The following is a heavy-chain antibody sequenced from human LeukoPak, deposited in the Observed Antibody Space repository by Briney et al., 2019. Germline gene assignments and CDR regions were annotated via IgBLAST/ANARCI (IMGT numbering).Heavy chain of an antibody. CDR3: ARGSIVGATFDYFDY. D-gene: IGHD1-26*01. J-gene: IGHJ4*02. Sequence: ASVKVSCKASGYTFTGYYIHWVRQAPGQGLEWMGWIKPNSGGTNYAQKFQGRLTMTRDTSISTAYMELSRLRSDDTAVYYCARGSIVGATFDYFDYWGQGTPVTVSS. V-gene: IGHV1-2*02. CDR1: GYTFTGYY. CDR2: IKPNSGGT.